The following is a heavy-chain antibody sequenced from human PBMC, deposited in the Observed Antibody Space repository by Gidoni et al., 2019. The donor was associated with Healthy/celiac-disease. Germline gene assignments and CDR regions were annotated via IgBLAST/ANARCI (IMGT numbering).Heavy chain of an antibody. CDR2: INHSGRT. J-gene: IGHJ4*02. V-gene: IGHV4-34*01. Sequence: QVQLQQWGAGLLKPSETLSLTCAVYGGSFSDYYWSGIRQPPGKGLEWIGEINHSGRTNYNPSLKSRVTISVDTSKNQFSLKLSSMTAADTAVYYCARNIADSWGQGTLVTVSS. CDR1: GGSFSDYY. CDR3: ARNIADS. D-gene: IGHD5-12*01.